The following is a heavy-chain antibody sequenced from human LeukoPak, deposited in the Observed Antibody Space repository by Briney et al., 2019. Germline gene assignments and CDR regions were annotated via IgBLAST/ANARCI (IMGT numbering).Heavy chain of an antibody. CDR3: ARGLLGIAAAGTRYDY. CDR2: INHSGST. D-gene: IGHD6-13*01. J-gene: IGHJ4*02. CDR1: GGSFSGYY. V-gene: IGHV4-34*01. Sequence: SETLSLTCAVYGGSFSGYYWSWIRQPPGKGLEWIGEINHSGSTNYNPSLKSRVTISVDTSKNQFSLKLSSVTAADTAVYYCARGLLGIAAAGTRYDYWGQGTLVTVSS.